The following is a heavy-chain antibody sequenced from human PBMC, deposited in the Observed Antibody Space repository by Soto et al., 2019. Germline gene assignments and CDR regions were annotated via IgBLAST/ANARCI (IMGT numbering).Heavy chain of an antibody. CDR1: GYTFTSYG. Sequence: QVQLVQSGAEVKKPGASVKVSCKASGYTFTSYGISWVRQAPGQGLEWMGWISAYNGNTNYAQKLQGRVTMTTDTSTSTAYMELRSLRSDDTAVYDCARFKKLVAGTLSGTFDPWGQGTPVTVSS. CDR2: ISAYNGNT. CDR3: ARFKKLVAGTLSGTFDP. J-gene: IGHJ5*02. D-gene: IGHD6-19*01. V-gene: IGHV1-18*04.